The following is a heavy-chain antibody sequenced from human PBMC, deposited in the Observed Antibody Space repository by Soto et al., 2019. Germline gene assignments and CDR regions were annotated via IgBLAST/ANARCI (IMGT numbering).Heavy chain of an antibody. CDR1: GGSFSGYY. J-gene: IGHJ4*02. Sequence: SETLSLTCAVYGGSFSGYYWSWIRQPPGKGLEWIGEINHSGSTNYNPSLKSRVTISVDTSKSQFSLKLSSVTAADTAVYYCAGYMTTVTTLDYWGQGTLVTVSS. CDR3: AGYMTTVTTLDY. CDR2: INHSGST. D-gene: IGHD4-17*01. V-gene: IGHV4-34*01.